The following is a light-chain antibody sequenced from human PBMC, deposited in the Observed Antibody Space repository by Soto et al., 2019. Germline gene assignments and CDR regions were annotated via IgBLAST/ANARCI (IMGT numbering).Light chain of an antibody. Sequence: QSALTQPASVSASPGQSITITCTGSNTDVGHDDFVSWYQQHPGKAPTLMIYDVSRRPSGVSDRFSGSKSGNTASLTISGLQAEDEADYYCGSDTSIKTGVFGGGTKLTVL. CDR3: GSDTSIKTGV. CDR2: DVS. J-gene: IGLJ3*02. CDR1: NTDVGHDDF. V-gene: IGLV2-14*03.